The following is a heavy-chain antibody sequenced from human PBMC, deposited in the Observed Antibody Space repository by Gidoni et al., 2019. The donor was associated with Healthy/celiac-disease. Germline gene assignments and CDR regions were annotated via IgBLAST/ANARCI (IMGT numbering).Heavy chain of an antibody. D-gene: IGHD6-13*01. CDR1: GSTFPRSF. V-gene: IGHV1-2*04. CDR2: NNPNSGGT. CDR3: ARGAFPVYSSSSPVNWFDP. J-gene: IGHJ5*02. Sequence: QVQLVQSGAEVKKPGASVKVSCQASGSTFPRSFLPWVRQPPGQGLEWMGWNNPNSGGTNYAQKFQGWVTMTRDTSISTAYMELSRLRSDDTAVYYCARGAFPVYSSSSPVNWFDPWGQGTLVTVSS.